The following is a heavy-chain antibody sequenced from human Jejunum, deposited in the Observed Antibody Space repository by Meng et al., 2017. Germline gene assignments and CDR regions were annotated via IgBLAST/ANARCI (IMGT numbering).Heavy chain of an antibody. Sequence: QVQLQESGPGLVKPSGTLSLTCAVSGGSISSSHWWSWVRQPPGKGREWIGEIYHNGNTNYNPSLKSRVTISSDKSKNQFSLKLSSVTAADTAVYYCARLGYCSSTSCYPDYWGQGTLVTVSS. CDR1: GGSISSSHW. J-gene: IGHJ4*02. V-gene: IGHV4-4*02. CDR2: IYHNGNT. D-gene: IGHD2-2*01. CDR3: ARLGYCSSTSCYPDY.